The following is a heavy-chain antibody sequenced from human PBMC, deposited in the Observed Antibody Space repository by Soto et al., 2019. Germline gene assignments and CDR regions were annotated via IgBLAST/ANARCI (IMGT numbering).Heavy chain of an antibody. D-gene: IGHD3-10*01. V-gene: IGHV4-4*02. CDR2: IYHSGST. CDR3: ARDPPESYYGSGSAHYYYYGMDV. CDR1: GGSISSSNW. J-gene: IGHJ6*02. Sequence: SETLSLTCAVSGGSISSSNWWSWVRQPPGKGLEWIGEIYHSGSTNYNPSLKSRVTISVDKSKNQFSLKLSSVTAADTAVYYCARDPPESYYGSGSAHYYYYGMDVWGQGTTVTV.